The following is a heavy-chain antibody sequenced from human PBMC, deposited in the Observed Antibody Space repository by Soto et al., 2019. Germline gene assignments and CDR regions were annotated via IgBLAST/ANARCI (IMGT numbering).Heavy chain of an antibody. V-gene: IGHV3-30*03. Sequence: QVQLVESGGGVVQPGRSLRLSCAASGFTFSTYGMHWVRQAPGKGLEWVAFISYDGHNKYYAESVKDRFTTSRDYPANAVCLQMNTLRAEDTAVYFCARESDDIGHLPGCYGEDVWGKGTTVSVSS. D-gene: IGHD1-26*01. CDR2: ISYDGHNK. J-gene: IGHJ6*04. CDR1: GFTFSTYG. CDR3: ARESDDIGHLPGCYGEDV.